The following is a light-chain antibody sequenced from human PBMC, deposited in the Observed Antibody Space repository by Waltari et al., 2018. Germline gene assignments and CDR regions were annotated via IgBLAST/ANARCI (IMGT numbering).Light chain of an antibody. J-gene: IGKJ4*01. CDR2: GAS. Sequence: EVVMTQSPAALSVSPGERVTLSCKASQNIDNNLAWYQQKPGQSPRLLIYGASTRATGVPARFSGSGSGTEITLTISSLQSEDCAVFSCQQYNRWPPLTFGGGTKVEIK. CDR1: QNIDNN. V-gene: IGKV3-15*01. CDR3: QQYNRWPPLT.